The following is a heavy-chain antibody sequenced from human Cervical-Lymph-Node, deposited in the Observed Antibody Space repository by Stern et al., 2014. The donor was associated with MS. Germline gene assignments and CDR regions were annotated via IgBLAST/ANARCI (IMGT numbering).Heavy chain of an antibody. CDR2: IWYDGSDK. CDR3: ARDASQWPNHNWIDP. Sequence: VQLVESGGGVVQPGRSLRLSCAASGFDFNSHAMHWVRQAPGKGLEWVAVIWYDGSDKYYADSVKGRFTISRDNSKNTLYLQINSLTAEDTAVYYCARDASQWPNHNWIDPWGQGTLVTVSS. J-gene: IGHJ5*02. V-gene: IGHV3-33*01. CDR1: GFDFNSHA. D-gene: IGHD6-19*01.